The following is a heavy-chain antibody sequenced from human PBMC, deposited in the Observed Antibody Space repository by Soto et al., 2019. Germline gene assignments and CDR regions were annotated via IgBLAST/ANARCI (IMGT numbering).Heavy chain of an antibody. D-gene: IGHD4-17*01. Sequence: EVQLLESGGGLVQPGGSLRLSCAASGFTFSSYAMSWVRQAPGKGLEWVSGISGSGGSTHYADSVKGRFTISRDNSKNTLYLQMNSLGAEDTAVYYCAKDRDYGSDFDYWGQGTLVTVSS. V-gene: IGHV3-23*01. CDR2: ISGSGGST. J-gene: IGHJ4*02. CDR1: GFTFSSYA. CDR3: AKDRDYGSDFDY.